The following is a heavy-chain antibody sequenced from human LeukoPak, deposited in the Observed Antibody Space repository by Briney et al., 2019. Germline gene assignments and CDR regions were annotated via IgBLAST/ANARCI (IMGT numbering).Heavy chain of an antibody. J-gene: IGHJ6*02. Sequence: GASVKVSCKASGYTFTGYYMHWVRQAPGQGLEWMGWINPNSGGTNYARKFQGRVTMTRDTSISTAYMELSRLRSDDTAVYYCARGLRFLEWLLFQFDYYGMDVWGQGTTVTVSS. D-gene: IGHD3-3*01. CDR1: GYTFTGYY. V-gene: IGHV1-2*02. CDR2: INPNSGGT. CDR3: ARGLRFLEWLLFQFDYYGMDV.